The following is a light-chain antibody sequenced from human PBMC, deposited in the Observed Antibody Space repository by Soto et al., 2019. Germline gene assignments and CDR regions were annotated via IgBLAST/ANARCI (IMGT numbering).Light chain of an antibody. Sequence: QSALTQPASVSGSPGQSITISCTGTSSDVGGYNYVSWYQQHPGKAPKLMIYEVSNRPSGVSNRFSGSKSGNTASLTISGLQAEDEADYYCSSDTSSSPFGTGTKLTVL. CDR1: SSDVGGYNY. CDR3: SSDTSSSP. CDR2: EVS. J-gene: IGLJ1*01. V-gene: IGLV2-14*01.